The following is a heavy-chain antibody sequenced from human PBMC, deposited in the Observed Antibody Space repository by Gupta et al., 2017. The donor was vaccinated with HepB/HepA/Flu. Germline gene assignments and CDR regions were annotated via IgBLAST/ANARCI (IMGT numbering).Heavy chain of an antibody. Sequence: HVQLQESGPGLVNPSGTLSLTCAVSGGSISSSNWWSWVRQPPGKGLEWIGEIYHSGSTNYNPSLKSRVTISVDKSKNQVSLKLSSVTAADTAVYYCARTLGVIDHDAFDIWGQGTMVTVSS. CDR1: GGSISSSNW. CDR2: IYHSGST. D-gene: IGHD3-22*01. J-gene: IGHJ3*02. CDR3: ARTLGVIDHDAFDI. V-gene: IGHV4-4*02.